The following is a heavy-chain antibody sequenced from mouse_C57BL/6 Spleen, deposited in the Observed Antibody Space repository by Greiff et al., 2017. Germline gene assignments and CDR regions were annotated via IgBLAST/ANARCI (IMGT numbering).Heavy chain of an antibody. V-gene: IGHV7-3*01. CDR1: GFTFTDYY. CDR2: IRNKANGYTT. J-gene: IGHJ1*03. CDR3: ARSAAYYSKLGYFDV. Sequence: EVQGVESGGGLVQPGGSLSLSCAASGFTFTDYYMSWVRQPPGKALEWLGFIRNKANGYTTEYSASVKGRFTISRDNSQSILYLQMNALRAEDSATYYCARSAAYYSKLGYFDVWGTGTTVTVSS. D-gene: IGHD2-5*01.